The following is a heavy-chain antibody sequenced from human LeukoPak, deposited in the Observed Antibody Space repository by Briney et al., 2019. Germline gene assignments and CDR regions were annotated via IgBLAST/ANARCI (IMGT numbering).Heavy chain of an antibody. CDR1: GGTFSSYA. CDR3: ARGGIVVVPYYFDY. CDR2: IIPIFGTA. V-gene: IGHV1-69*13. D-gene: IGHD2-2*01. Sequence: GASVKVSCKASGGTFSSYAISWVRQAPGQGLEGMGGIIPIFGTANYAQKFQGRVTVTADESTSTAYMELSSLRSEDTAVYYCARGGIVVVPYYFDYWGQGTLVTVSS. J-gene: IGHJ4*02.